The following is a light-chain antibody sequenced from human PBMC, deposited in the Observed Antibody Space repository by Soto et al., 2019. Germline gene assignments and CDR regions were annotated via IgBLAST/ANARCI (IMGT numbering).Light chain of an antibody. J-gene: IGKJ1*01. CDR1: QSVSSSQ. CDR3: QEYGGSHKWT. V-gene: IGKV3-20*01. CDR2: GVS. Sequence: EIVLTQSPGTLSLSPGERATLSCRASQSVSSSQLAWYQQKPGQAPRLLIHGVSSRDTRIPARFSGSGSGTDFTLAISRLDAEDFAVYYCQEYGGSHKWTFGQGTKVEI.